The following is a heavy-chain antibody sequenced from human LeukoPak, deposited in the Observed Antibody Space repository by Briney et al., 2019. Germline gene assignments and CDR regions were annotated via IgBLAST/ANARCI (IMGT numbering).Heavy chain of an antibody. V-gene: IGHV3-30*18. CDR1: GFTFSSTG. Sequence: PGKSLRLSCTASGFTFSSTGMHWVRQAPGKGLDWVARISYDGSSKKYVDSVKGRFTISRDNSKRTLYLQMNSLRAEDTAVYYCAKVPDLGYCSGGSCYPIDYWGQGTLVTVSS. J-gene: IGHJ4*02. CDR2: ISYDGSSK. D-gene: IGHD2-15*01. CDR3: AKVPDLGYCSGGSCYPIDY.